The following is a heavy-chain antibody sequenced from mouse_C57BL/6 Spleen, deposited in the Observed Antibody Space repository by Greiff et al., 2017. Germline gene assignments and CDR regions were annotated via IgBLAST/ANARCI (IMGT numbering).Heavy chain of an antibody. CDR2: IDPNSGGT. CDR3: AKVVDYYAMDY. Sequence: QVQLKQPGAELVKPGASVKLSCKASGYTFTSYWMHWVKQRPGRGLEWIGRIDPNSGGTKYNEKFKSKATLTVDKPSSTAYMQISSLTSEDAAVYYCAKVVDYYAMDYWGQGTSVTVSS. J-gene: IGHJ4*01. V-gene: IGHV1-72*01. D-gene: IGHD1-1*01. CDR1: GYTFTSYW.